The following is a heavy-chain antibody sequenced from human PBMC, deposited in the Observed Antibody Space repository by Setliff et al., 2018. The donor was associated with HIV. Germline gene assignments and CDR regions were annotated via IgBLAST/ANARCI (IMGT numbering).Heavy chain of an antibody. J-gene: IGHJ3*02. V-gene: IGHV7-4-1*02. CDR3: ARDRASFMVRGVMEAFDI. CDR1: GYTLTSYA. Sequence: ASVKVSCKASGYTLTSYAMNWVRQATGQGLEWMGWINTNTGNPTYAQGFTGRFVFSLDTSVSTAYLQISSLKAEDTAVYYCARDRASFMVRGVMEAFDIWGQWTMVTVSS. CDR2: INTNTGNP. D-gene: IGHD3-10*01.